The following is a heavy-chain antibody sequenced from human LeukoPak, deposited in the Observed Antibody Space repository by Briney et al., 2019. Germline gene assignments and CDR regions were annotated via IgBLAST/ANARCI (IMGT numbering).Heavy chain of an antibody. Sequence: AGGSLRLSCAASGFTVSSNYMSWVRQAPGKGLEWVGFIRSVNYGGAVEYAASVKGRFTISRDDSRRVAYLQMDGLRTEDTALYYCARDQLGGDPNNYYYYYMDVWGKGTTVTVSS. D-gene: IGHD4-17*01. CDR3: ARDQLGGDPNNYYYYYMDV. CDR2: IRSVNYGGAV. J-gene: IGHJ6*03. CDR1: GFTVSSNY. V-gene: IGHV3-71*01.